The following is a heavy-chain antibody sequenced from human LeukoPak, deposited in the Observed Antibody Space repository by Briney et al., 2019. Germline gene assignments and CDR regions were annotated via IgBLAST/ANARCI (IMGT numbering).Heavy chain of an antibody. CDR2: IWYDGSNK. D-gene: IGHD2-15*01. Sequence: GGSLRLSCAASGFTFSSYGMHWVRQAPGKGLEWVAVIWYDGSNKYCADSVKGRFTISRDNSKNTLYLQMNSLRAEDTAVYYCARDNCSGGSCYADYWGQGTLVTVSS. V-gene: IGHV3-33*01. CDR3: ARDNCSGGSCYADY. J-gene: IGHJ4*02. CDR1: GFTFSSYG.